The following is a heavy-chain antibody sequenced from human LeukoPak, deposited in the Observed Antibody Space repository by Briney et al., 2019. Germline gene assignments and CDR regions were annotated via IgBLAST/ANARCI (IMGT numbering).Heavy chain of an antibody. CDR1: GGSISSSSYY. V-gene: IGHV4-39*01. CDR3: ARRNRRHWFDP. CDR2: IYYSGST. Sequence: KPSETLSLTCTVSGGSISSSSYYWGWIRQPPGKGLEWIGSIYYSGSTYYNPSLKSRVTISVDTSKNQFSLKLSSVTAADTAVYYCARRNRRHWFDPWGQGTLVTVSS. J-gene: IGHJ5*02.